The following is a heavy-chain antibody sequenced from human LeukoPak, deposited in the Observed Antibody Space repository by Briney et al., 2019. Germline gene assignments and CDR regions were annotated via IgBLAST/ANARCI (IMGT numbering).Heavy chain of an antibody. J-gene: IGHJ4*02. CDR1: GFTFSSYA. Sequence: GTSLRLSCAASGFTFSSYAMYWVRQAPGKGLEWVALISKDGSNEDHADSVKGRFTISRDNSRTTLYLQMSSLRPEDTAVYYCAREAYYGSGRSRQPSPVWGQGTLVTVSS. CDR3: AREAYYGSGRSRQPSPV. V-gene: IGHV3-30*15. CDR2: ISKDGSNE. D-gene: IGHD3-10*01.